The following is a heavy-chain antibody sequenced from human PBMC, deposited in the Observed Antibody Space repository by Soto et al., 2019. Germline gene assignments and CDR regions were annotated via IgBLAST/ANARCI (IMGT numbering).Heavy chain of an antibody. CDR2: ISGSGGST. CDR3: AIYRSWYSPHFDC. CDR1: GFTFSSYA. D-gene: IGHD6-13*01. Sequence: GWSLRLSCAASGFTFSSYAMSWVRQAPGKGLEWVSAISGSGGSTYYADSVKGRFTISRDNSKNTLYLQMNSLRAEDTAVYYCAIYRSWYSPHFDCWGQGTLVTGSS. J-gene: IGHJ4*02. V-gene: IGHV3-23*01.